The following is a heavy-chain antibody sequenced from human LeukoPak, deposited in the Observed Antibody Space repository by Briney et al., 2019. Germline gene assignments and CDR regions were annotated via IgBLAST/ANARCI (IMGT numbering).Heavy chain of an antibody. CDR2: ITESGDNT. J-gene: IGHJ6*03. CDR1: AFTFPPYG. V-gene: IGHV3-23*01. Sequence: GGSLRLSCAASAFTFPPYGMIWVRPAPGKGLEWVSSITESGDNTYHADSGKGRFTISRDNSKNTLYLQMNSLRAEDTAVYYCAAKTRLSAVTSYYYVDVWGKGTTATVSS. D-gene: IGHD3-10*01. CDR3: AAKTRLSAVTSYYYVDV.